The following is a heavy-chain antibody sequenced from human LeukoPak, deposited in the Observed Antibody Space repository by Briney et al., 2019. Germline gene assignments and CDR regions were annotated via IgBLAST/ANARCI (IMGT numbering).Heavy chain of an antibody. D-gene: IGHD6-6*01. CDR1: GYTFTSYY. CDR3: ATAHAADSSSWEDY. CDR2: IIPIFGTA. J-gene: IGHJ4*02. Sequence: SVKVSCKASGYTFTSYYMHWVRRAPGQGLEWMGGIIPIFGTANYAQKFQGRVTITADESTSTAYMELSSLRSEDTAVYYCATAHAADSSSWEDYWGQGTLVTVSS. V-gene: IGHV1-69*13.